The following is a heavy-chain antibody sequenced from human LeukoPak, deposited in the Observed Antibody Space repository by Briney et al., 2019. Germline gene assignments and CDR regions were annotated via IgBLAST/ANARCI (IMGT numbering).Heavy chain of an antibody. CDR3: AKSRPRMATIWDYFDY. D-gene: IGHD5-24*01. CDR2: ISVSGGST. V-gene: IGHV3-23*01. Sequence: GGSLRLSCAASGFTFSSYDMSWVRQAPGKGLEWVSAISVSGGSTYYADSVKGRFTISRDNSKNTLYLQMNSLRAEDTAVYYCAKSRPRMATIWDYFDYWGQGTLVTVSS. CDR1: GFTFSSYD. J-gene: IGHJ4*02.